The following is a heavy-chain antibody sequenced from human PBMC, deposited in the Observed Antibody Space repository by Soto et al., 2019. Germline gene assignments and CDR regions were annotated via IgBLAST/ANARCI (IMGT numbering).Heavy chain of an antibody. D-gene: IGHD3-3*01. CDR3: VRAYYDFSSGPQFFDY. J-gene: IGHJ4*02. V-gene: IGHV3-64*01. Sequence: GGSLRLSCAASGFTFRNYAMHWVRQAPGKGLEYVSGISRKGDITFYGNSVKGRFTISRDNSKNSLYLQMGSLRTDDMALYYCVRAYYDFSSGPQFFDYWGQGTLVTVSS. CDR2: ISRKGDIT. CDR1: GFTFRNYA.